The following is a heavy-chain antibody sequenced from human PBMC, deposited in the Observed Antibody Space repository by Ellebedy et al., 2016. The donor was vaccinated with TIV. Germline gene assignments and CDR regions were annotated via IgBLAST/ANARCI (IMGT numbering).Heavy chain of an antibody. CDR1: GYTFIDYG. D-gene: IGHD3-10*01. J-gene: IGHJ6*02. Sequence: AASVKVSCKSSGYTFIDYGVTWVRQAPGQGLDWMEWVSAYSGNTNYAENLQGRVTMTTDTSTDTAYMELRSLRSDDTAVYFCARYSGSGTYYRNGMDVWGQGTTVTVSS. CDR2: VSAYSGNT. CDR3: ARYSGSGTYYRNGMDV. V-gene: IGHV1-18*01.